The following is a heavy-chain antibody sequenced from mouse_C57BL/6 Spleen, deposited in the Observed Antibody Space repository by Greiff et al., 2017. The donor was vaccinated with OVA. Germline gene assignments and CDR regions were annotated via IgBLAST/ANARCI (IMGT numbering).Heavy chain of an antibody. CDR3: ARGALYYFDY. Sequence: EVQLQESGPGLVKPSQSLSLTCSVTGYSITSGYYWNWIRQFPGNKLEWMGYISYDGSNNYNPSLKNRISITRDTSKNQFFLKLNSVTTEDTATYYCARGALYYFDYWGQGTTLTVSS. V-gene: IGHV3-6*01. J-gene: IGHJ2*01. CDR1: GYSITSGYY. D-gene: IGHD2-3*01. CDR2: ISYDGSN.